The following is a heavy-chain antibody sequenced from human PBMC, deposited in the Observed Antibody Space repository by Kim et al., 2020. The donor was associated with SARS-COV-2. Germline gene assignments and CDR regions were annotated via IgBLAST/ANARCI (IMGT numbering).Heavy chain of an antibody. J-gene: IGHJ4*02. CDR1: GFTFTTYN. V-gene: IGHV3-48*02. CDR2: ISVTDAI. Sequence: GGSLRLSCAASGFTFTTYNTNWVRQAPGKGLEWISYISVTDAIYYADSVKGRFTISRDYAKNSLDLQMNSLRDEDTAVYYCARDWNWGIDVWGQGTLVTVSS. CDR3: ARDWNWGIDV. D-gene: IGHD7-27*01.